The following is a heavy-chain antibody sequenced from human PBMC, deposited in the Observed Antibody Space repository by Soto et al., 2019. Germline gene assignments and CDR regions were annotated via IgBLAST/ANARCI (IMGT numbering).Heavy chain of an antibody. CDR2: ISAYNGNT. CDR1: GYTFSNYG. D-gene: IGHD2-15*01. V-gene: IGHV1-18*01. Sequence: QVQLVQSGAEVKKPGASVKVSCKASGYTFSNYGITWVRQAPGQGREWMGWISAYNGNTNYAQKLQGRVTMTTDTSSSTAYMELRSLRSDDTAVYYCSRGDLLLFGGKNDYWGQGTLVTVSS. J-gene: IGHJ4*02. CDR3: SRGDLLLFGGKNDY.